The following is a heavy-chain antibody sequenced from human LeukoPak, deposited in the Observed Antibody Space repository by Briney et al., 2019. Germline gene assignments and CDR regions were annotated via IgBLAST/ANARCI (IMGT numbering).Heavy chain of an antibody. Sequence: GASVKVSCKASGGTFSSYAISWVRQAPGQGLEWMGGIIPIFGTANYAQKFQGRVTITADESTSTAYMELSSLRSEDTAVYYCARDSHCTSGVCYSWFDPWGQGTLVTVSS. CDR2: IIPIFGTA. CDR3: ARDSHCTSGVCYSWFDP. CDR1: GGTFSSYA. V-gene: IGHV1-69*13. D-gene: IGHD2-8*01. J-gene: IGHJ5*02.